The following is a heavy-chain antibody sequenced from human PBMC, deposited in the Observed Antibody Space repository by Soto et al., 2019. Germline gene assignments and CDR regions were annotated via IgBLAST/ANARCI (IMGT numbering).Heavy chain of an antibody. J-gene: IGHJ4*02. Sequence: QLQLQESGPGLVKPSETLSLTCTVSGGSISSSSYYWGWIRQPPGKGLEWIGSIYYSGSTYYNPSLKSRVTISVDTSKNQFSLKLSSVTAADTAVYYCARGGGYGDSGDYWGQGTLVTVSS. CDR2: IYYSGST. D-gene: IGHD4-17*01. CDR3: ARGGGYGDSGDY. CDR1: GGSISSSSYY. V-gene: IGHV4-39*01.